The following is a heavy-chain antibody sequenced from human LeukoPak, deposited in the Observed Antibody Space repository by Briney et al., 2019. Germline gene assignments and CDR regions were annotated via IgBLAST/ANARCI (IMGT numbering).Heavy chain of an antibody. CDR3: ARAPKLAGAHIRGYFDY. CDR2: INHSGST. J-gene: IGHJ4*02. Sequence: SETLSLTCAVYGGSFSGYYWSWIRQPPGKGLEWIGEINHSGSTNYNPSLKSRVTISVDTSKNQFSLKLSSVTAADTAVYYCARAPKLAGAHIRGYFDYWGQGTLVTVPS. V-gene: IGHV4-34*01. CDR1: GGSFSGYY. D-gene: IGHD1-26*01.